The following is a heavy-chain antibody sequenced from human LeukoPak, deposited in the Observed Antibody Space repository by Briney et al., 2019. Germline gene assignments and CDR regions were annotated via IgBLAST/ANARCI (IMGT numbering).Heavy chain of an antibody. CDR2: ISAGGDIT. V-gene: IGHV3-23*01. J-gene: IGHJ4*02. CDR1: GFTFSSYA. Sequence: GGSLRLSCAASGFTFSSYAMSWVRQAPGKGLERIPSISAGGDITHYADSMQGRFTISRDNSKNTLYLQMNSLRAEDTAVYYCAKESPQFDYWGQGTLVTVSS. CDR3: AKESPQFDY.